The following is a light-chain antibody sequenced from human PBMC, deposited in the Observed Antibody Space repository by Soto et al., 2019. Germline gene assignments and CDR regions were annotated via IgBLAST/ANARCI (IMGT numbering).Light chain of an antibody. J-gene: IGLJ2*01. Sequence: QSALTQPPSVSGSPGQSVTISCTGTSSDLASYNRVSWYQRPPGTGPKLVIYEVSNRPSGIPERFSGSKSGNTATLTISRVEAGDEADYYCQVWDSTSDHVVFGGGTKVTVL. CDR2: EVS. V-gene: IGLV2-18*01. CDR3: QVWDSTSDHVV. CDR1: SSDLASYNR.